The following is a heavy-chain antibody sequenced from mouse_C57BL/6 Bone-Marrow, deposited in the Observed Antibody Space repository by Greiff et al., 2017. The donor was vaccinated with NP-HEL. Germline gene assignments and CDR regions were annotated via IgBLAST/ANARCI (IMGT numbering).Heavy chain of an antibody. V-gene: IGHV5-4*01. CDR3: AREGDGMTY. CDR2: ISDGGSYT. J-gene: IGHJ3*01. Sequence: EVKVVESGGGLVKPGGSLKLSCAASGFTFSSYAMSWVRQTPEKRLEWVATISDGGSYTYYPDNVEGRFTISRDNAKNNLYLQMSHLKSEDTAMYYCAREGDGMTYWGQGTLVTVSA. D-gene: IGHD1-1*01. CDR1: GFTFSSYA.